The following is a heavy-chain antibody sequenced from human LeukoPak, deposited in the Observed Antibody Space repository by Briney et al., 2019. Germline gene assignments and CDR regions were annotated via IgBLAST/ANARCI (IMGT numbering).Heavy chain of an antibody. CDR3: ARGAPDTVTTGSDYFDY. CDR1: GYTFTGYY. Sequence: SSVNVSCKASGYTFTGYYMHWVRQAPGQGREWMGWINPKSGGTNYQQKFQGRVTMTRDTSISPAYLELSRLRSDDAAVSYCARGAPDTVTTGSDYFDYWGQGTLVTVSS. V-gene: IGHV1-2*02. J-gene: IGHJ4*02. CDR2: INPKSGGT. D-gene: IGHD5-12*01.